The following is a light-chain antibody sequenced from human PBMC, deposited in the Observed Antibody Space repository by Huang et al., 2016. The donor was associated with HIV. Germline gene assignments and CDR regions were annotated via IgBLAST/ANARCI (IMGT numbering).Light chain of an antibody. CDR2: WAS. Sequence: VMTQSPDSLAVSLGETATINCKSSQSLLFRSNNKNCIAWYQQKPGQPPTLLMSWASTRGSGVPSRFSGGGSGTDFTLTISSLQAEDVAVYFCQQYFDVPWTFGRGTKVEIK. J-gene: IGKJ1*01. CDR3: QQYFDVPWT. V-gene: IGKV4-1*01. CDR1: QSLLFRSNNKNC.